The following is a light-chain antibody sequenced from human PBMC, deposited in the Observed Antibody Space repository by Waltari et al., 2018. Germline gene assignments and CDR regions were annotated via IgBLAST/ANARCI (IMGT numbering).Light chain of an antibody. CDR3: QHGYGTPYS. J-gene: IGKJ2*03. V-gene: IGKV1-NL1*01. CDR2: KAS. CDR1: QGISNN. Sequence: DIQMTQSPSSLSASVGDRVTITCQASQGISNNLVWYQQNPGKVPKLLIYKASTLQSVVPSRFSGSGSGTDFTLTISSLQPEDFATYYCQHGYGTPYSFGQGSKVEIK.